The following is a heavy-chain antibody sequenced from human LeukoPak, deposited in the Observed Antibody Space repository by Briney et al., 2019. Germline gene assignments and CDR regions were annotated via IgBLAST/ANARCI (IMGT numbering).Heavy chain of an antibody. D-gene: IGHD6-13*01. CDR2: IYYGGST. V-gene: IGHV4-39*01. Sequence: SETLSLTCAVYGGSFSGYYWGWIRQPPGKGLDWIASIYYGGSTFYNPSLKSRVTISVDTSKNQFSLRLSSVTAADTAVYYCARQVLGSSSWYWFDPWGQGTLVTVSS. J-gene: IGHJ5*02. CDR3: ARQVLGSSSWYWFDP. CDR1: GGSFSGYY.